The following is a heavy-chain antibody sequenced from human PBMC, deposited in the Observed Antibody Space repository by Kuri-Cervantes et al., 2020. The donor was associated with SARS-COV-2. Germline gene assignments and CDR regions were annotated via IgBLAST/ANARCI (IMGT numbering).Heavy chain of an antibody. CDR3: ARARYYDSSGYYSYYYYMDV. Sequence: GSLRLSCTVSGGSISSSSYYWGWIRQPPGKGLEWIGSIYYSGSTYYNPSLKSRVTISVDTSKNQFSLKLSSVTAADTAVYYCARARYYDSSGYYSYYYYMDVWGKGTAVTVSS. CDR2: IYYSGST. V-gene: IGHV4-39*07. D-gene: IGHD3-22*01. J-gene: IGHJ6*03. CDR1: GGSISSSSYY.